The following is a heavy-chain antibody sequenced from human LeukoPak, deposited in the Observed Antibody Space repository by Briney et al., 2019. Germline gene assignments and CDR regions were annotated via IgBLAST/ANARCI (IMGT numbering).Heavy chain of an antibody. Sequence: PGGSLRLXCAASGFTFSSYAMSWVRQAPGKGLEWVSAISGSGGSTYYADSVKGRFTISRDNSKNTLYLQMNSLRAEGTAVYYCAKEDYDFWSGYWFDYWGQGTLVTVSS. CDR2: ISGSGGST. CDR3: AKEDYDFWSGYWFDY. J-gene: IGHJ4*02. CDR1: GFTFSSYA. D-gene: IGHD3-3*01. V-gene: IGHV3-23*01.